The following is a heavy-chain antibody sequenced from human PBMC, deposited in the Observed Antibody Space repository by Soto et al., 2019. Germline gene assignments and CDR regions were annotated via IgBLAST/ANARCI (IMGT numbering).Heavy chain of an antibody. D-gene: IGHD6-6*01. CDR3: ACIAEKYRSPSALDD. CDR1: GGSISSYY. V-gene: IGHV4-59*01. Sequence: SETLSLTCTVSGGSISSYYWSWIRQPPGKGLEWIGYIYYSGSTNYNPSLKSRVTISVDTSKNQFSLKLSSVTAADTAVYYCACIAEKYRSPSALDDWGKGTLVTVSS. J-gene: IGHJ4*02. CDR2: IYYSGST.